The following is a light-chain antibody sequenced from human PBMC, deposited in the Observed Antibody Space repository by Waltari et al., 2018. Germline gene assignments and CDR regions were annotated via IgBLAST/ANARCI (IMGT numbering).Light chain of an antibody. J-gene: IGKJ3*01. CDR1: QDINNN. CDR2: AAS. CDR3: QKYNSVPFT. Sequence: DIQMTQSPSSLSASVGDRVTFTCRASQDINNNLAWYKKKPGQPPTLLISAASTLQSGVPSRFSGSGSGTDFTLTISSLQPDDIGTYYCQKYNSVPFTFGPGTKVDL. V-gene: IGKV1-27*01.